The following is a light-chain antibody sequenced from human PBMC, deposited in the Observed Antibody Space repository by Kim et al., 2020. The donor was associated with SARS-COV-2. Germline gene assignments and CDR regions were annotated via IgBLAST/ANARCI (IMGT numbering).Light chain of an antibody. CDR2: QDS. V-gene: IGLV3-1*01. CDR1: KLGDKY. J-gene: IGLJ1*01. CDR3: QAWDSSTAGV. Sequence: SYELTQPPSVSVSPGQTASITCSGDKLGDKYACWYQQKPGQSPVLVIYQDSKRPSGIPERFSGSNSGNTATLTISGTQAMDEADYYCQAWDSSTAGVFGAGTKFTVL.